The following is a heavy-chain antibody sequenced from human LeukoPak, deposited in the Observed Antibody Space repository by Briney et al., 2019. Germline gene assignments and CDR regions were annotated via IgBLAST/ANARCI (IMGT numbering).Heavy chain of an antibody. D-gene: IGHD6-6*01. CDR1: GFTFNAYS. J-gene: IGHJ6*03. Sequence: GGSLRLSCVASGFTFNAYSMHWVRQAPGKGLEWVSSISSSSSYIYYADSVKGRLTISRDNAKNSLYLQMNSLRAEDTAVYYCARVQKTIAAHSYYYYYSYMDVWGKGTTVTVSS. CDR2: ISSSSSYI. V-gene: IGHV3-21*01. CDR3: ARVQKTIAAHSYYYYYSYMDV.